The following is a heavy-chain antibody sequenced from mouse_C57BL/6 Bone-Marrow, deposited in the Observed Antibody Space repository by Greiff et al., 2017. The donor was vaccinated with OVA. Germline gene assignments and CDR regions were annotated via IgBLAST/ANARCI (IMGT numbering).Heavy chain of an antibody. CDR1: GYTFTSYW. J-gene: IGHJ2*01. CDR2: INPSSGST. V-gene: IGHV1-64*01. D-gene: IGHD2-4*01. Sequence: QVQLQQPGAELVKPGASVKLSCKASGYTFTSYWMHWVKQRPGQGLEWIGMINPSSGSTNYNEKFKSKAPLTVDKSSSTAYMQLSSLTSEDSAVYFCARRGIKYYFDYWGEGTTLTVSS. CDR3: ARRGIKYYFDY.